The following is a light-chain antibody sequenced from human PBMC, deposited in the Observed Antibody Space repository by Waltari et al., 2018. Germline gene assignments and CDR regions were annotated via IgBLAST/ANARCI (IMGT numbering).Light chain of an antibody. Sequence: DIQMTQSPSSLSASVGDRVTITCRASQGIRNDLGWYQHKPGKAPKCLINGASSLQSGVPSRFSVSGFGTEFTLTICSLQPEDFATYCCLQYNSYPLTFGAGTKVEIK. CDR1: QGIRND. CDR2: GAS. CDR3: LQYNSYPLT. V-gene: IGKV1-17*01. J-gene: IGKJ4*01.